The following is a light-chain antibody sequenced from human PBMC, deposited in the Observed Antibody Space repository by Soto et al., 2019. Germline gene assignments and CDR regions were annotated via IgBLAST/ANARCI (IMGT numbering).Light chain of an antibody. CDR2: AES. CDR1: ESIGSH. V-gene: IGKV1-39*01. CDR3: QQSFSTPYT. J-gene: IGKJ2*01. Sequence: DIQMTQSPSSLSASVGDSVTITCRASESIGSHLNWYHQKSGRAPKLLIQAESSLQSGVPPRFSGSGSGSHFTLSISSLQPEDFATYYCQQSFSTPYTFGQGTQLEIK.